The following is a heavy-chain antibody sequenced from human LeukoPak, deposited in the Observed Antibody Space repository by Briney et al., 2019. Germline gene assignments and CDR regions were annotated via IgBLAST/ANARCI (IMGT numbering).Heavy chain of an antibody. V-gene: IGHV4-31*03. Sequence: TLSLTCTVSGGSISSGGYYWSWIRQHPEKGLEWIGYLYSIGSTYYNPSLKSRVTISVDTSKNQVSLKMSSVTAADTAVYYCARDSSGDYWYFGLWGRGTLATVSS. J-gene: IGHJ2*01. D-gene: IGHD4-17*01. CDR1: GGSISSGGYY. CDR3: ARDSSGDYWYFGL. CDR2: LYSIGST.